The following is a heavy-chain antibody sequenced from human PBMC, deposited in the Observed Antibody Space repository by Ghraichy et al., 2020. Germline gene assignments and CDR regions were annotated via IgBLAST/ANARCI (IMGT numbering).Heavy chain of an antibody. D-gene: IGHD5-12*01. CDR3: TRSSWNYYYYGMDV. CDR1: GITFTDSW. V-gene: IGHV3-15*01. J-gene: IGHJ6*02. Sequence: GESLRLSCAVSGITFTDSWMSWVRQTPGKGLEWVGRITSTTEGGTTDYAAPVKGRFTISRDDSKDTLYLRMNSLRSEDTAVYYCTRSSWNYYYYGMDVWGQGTTVTVS. CDR2: ITSTTEGGTT.